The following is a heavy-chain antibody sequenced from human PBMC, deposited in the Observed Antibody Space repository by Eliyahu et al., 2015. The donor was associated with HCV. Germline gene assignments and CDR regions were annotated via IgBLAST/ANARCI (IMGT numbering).Heavy chain of an antibody. V-gene: IGHV4-39*07. CDR3: ARGGVELEPPGDYYYYGMDV. Sequence: QLQLQESGPGLVKPSETLSLTCTVXGGSISSSSYYWGWIRQPPGKGLXWVGSIYYSGCTYXNPXLKSRXTISVDTSKNQFSLKLSSVTAADTAVYYCARGGVELEPPGDYYYYGMDVWGQGTTVTVSS. D-gene: IGHD1-14*01. CDR2: IYYSGCT. CDR1: GGSISSSSYY. J-gene: IGHJ6*02.